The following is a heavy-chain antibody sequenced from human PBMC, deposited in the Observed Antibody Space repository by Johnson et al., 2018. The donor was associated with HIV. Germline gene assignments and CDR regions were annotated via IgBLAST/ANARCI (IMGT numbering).Heavy chain of an antibody. V-gene: IGHV3-53*01. D-gene: IGHD3-22*01. CDR3: ARDRGYWDAFDI. CDR1: GFTVSSNY. J-gene: IGHJ3*02. Sequence: MLLVESGGGLIQPGGSLRLSCAASGFTVSSNYMSWVRQAPGKGLEWVSVIYSGGSTYYADSVKGRFSISRDNAKHSLSLRMNSLRADDTAVYYCARDRGYWDAFDIWGQGTMVTVSS. CDR2: IYSGGST.